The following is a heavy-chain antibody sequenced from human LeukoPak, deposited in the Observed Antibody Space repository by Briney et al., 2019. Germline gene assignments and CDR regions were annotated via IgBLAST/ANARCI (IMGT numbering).Heavy chain of an antibody. Sequence: SETLSLTCAVSGYSISSGYYWGWIRQPPGKGLEWSGSIYHSGSTYYNPSLKSRVTISVDTSKNQFSLKLSSVPAADTAVYYCARLRIDALDIWGQGTMVTVSS. J-gene: IGHJ3*02. CDR2: IYHSGST. V-gene: IGHV4-38-2*01. CDR1: GYSISSGYY. CDR3: ARLRIDALDI.